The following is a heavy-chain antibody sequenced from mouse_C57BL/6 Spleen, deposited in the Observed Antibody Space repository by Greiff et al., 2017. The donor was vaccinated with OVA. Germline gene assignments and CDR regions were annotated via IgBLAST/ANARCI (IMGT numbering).Heavy chain of an antibody. D-gene: IGHD3-2*02. CDR1: GFSLTSYG. CDR2: IWSGGST. V-gene: IGHV2-2*01. CDR3: ATPISQGYYYAMDY. Sequence: VQLQQSGPGLVQPSQSLSIPCTVSGFSLTSYGVHWVRQSPGKGLEWLGVIWSGGSTDYNAAFISRLSISKDNSKSQVFFKMNSLQADDTAIYYCATPISQGYYYAMDYWGQGTSVTVSS. J-gene: IGHJ4*01.